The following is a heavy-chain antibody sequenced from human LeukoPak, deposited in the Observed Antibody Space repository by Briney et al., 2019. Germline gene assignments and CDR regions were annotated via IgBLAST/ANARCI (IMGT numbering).Heavy chain of an antibody. CDR2: IIPILGIA. V-gene: IGHV1-69*04. CDR1: GGTFSSYA. D-gene: IGHD4-17*01. J-gene: IGHJ4*02. CDR3: ARDLSGPVTQYYVDY. Sequence: ASVKVSCKASGGTFSSYAISWVRQAPGQGLEWMGRIIPILGIANYAQKFQGRVTITADKSTSTAYMELSSLRSEDTAVYYCARDLSGPVTQYYVDYWGQGTLVTVSS.